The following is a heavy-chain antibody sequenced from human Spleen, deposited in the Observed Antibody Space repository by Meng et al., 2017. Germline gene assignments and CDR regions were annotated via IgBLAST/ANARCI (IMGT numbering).Heavy chain of an antibody. Sequence: ASVKVSCKASGYTFTDYYLHWVRQAPGQGLEWMGRINPKSGDTHYAQRFQGRVTMTGDTSISTAYMELSGLRSDDTAMYYCARDEDISAAGKLFGDYWGQGTLVTGAS. CDR2: INPKSGDT. D-gene: IGHD6-13*01. CDR3: ARDEDISAAGKLFGDY. J-gene: IGHJ4*02. V-gene: IGHV1-2*06. CDR1: GYTFTDYY.